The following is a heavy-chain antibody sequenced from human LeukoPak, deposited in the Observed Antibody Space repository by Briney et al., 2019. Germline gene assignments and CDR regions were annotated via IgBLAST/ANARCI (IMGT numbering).Heavy chain of an antibody. V-gene: IGHV3-48*01. D-gene: IGHD3-10*01. Sequence: PGGSLRLSCAASGFTFSSFSVNWVRRAPGKGLEWVSYISSSSSTIYYADSVKGRFTISRDNAKNTLYLQMGSLRAEDMAVYYCARAKGNYYGSGSYFNYWGQGTLVTVSS. CDR3: ARAKGNYYGSGSYFNY. J-gene: IGHJ4*02. CDR1: GFTFSSFS. CDR2: ISSSSSTI.